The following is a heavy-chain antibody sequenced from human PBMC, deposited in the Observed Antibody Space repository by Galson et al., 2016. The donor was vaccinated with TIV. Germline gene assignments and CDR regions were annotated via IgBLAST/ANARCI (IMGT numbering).Heavy chain of an antibody. D-gene: IGHD6-19*01. CDR3: ARTPQWLGGSFDI. CDR1: GASIAASSNY. J-gene: IGHJ3*02. V-gene: IGHV4-39*01. CDR2: IFFTGTT. Sequence: SETLSLTCSVSGASIAASSNYWAWIRQPPGKGLEWSGTIFFTGTTYYNPSLKSPSTIPVKTSKRQFSLNVNPVTAADTALYYCARTPQWLGGSFDIWGQGKMVTVSS.